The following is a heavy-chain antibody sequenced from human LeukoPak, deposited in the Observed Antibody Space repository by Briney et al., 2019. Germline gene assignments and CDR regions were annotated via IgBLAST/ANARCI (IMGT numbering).Heavy chain of an antibody. CDR1: GGSIHNNY. CDR2: MYSSGKS. D-gene: IGHD4-17*01. CDR3: ARAELDYGDADVPYYYYGMDV. J-gene: IGHJ6*02. V-gene: IGHV4-59*08. Sequence: SETLSLTCTVSGGSIHNNYWSWIRQPPGKGLEWIGSMYSSGKSDYSPSLKNRVTMSIDTSKNQFSLKLSSVTAADTAVYYCARAELDYGDADVPYYYYGMDVWGQGTTVTVSS.